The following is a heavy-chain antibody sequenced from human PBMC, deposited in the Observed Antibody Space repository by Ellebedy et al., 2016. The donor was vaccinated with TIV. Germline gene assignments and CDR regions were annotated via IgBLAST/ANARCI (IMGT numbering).Heavy chain of an antibody. V-gene: IGHV1-69*13. CDR3: ASFFGSGSYYNVEELDY. CDR1: GGTFSSYA. D-gene: IGHD3-10*01. CDR2: IIPIFGTA. Sequence: AASVKVSCKASGGTFSSYAISWVRQAPGQGLEWMGGIIPIFGTANYAQKFQGRVTITADESTSTAYMELSSLRSEDTAVYYCASFFGSGSYYNVEELDYWGQGTLVTVSS. J-gene: IGHJ4*02.